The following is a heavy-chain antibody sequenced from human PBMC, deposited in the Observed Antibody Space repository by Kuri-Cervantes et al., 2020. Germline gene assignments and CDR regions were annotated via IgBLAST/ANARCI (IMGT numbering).Heavy chain of an antibody. J-gene: IGHJ6*02. CDR2: IKQDGSEK. CDR1: GFTFSSYW. D-gene: IGHD6-13*01. CDR3: ARDWHSSSWYPDYYYYYGMDV. Sequence: GESLKISCAASGFTFSSYWMSWVRQAPGKGLEWVANIKQDGSEKYYVDSVKGRFTISRDNAKNSLYLQMNSLRAEDTAVHYCARDWHSSSWYPDYYYYYGMDVWGQGTTVTVSS. V-gene: IGHV3-7*01.